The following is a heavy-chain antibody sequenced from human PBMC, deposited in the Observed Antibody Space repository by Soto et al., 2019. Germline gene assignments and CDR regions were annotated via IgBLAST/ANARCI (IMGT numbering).Heavy chain of an antibody. CDR2: IVVGSGNT. J-gene: IGHJ6*03. CDR1: GFTFTSSA. Sequence: AASVKVSCKASGFTFTSSAMQWLRQARGQRLEWIGWIVVGSGNTNYAQKFQERVTITRDMSTSTAYMELSSLRSEDTAVYYCAAPRPNRYYYYYMDVWGKGTTVTVSS. CDR3: AAPRPNRYYYYYMDV. V-gene: IGHV1-58*02.